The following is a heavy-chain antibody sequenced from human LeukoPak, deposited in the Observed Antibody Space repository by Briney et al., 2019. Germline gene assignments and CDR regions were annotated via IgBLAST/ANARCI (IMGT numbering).Heavy chain of an antibody. V-gene: IGHV3-21*01. D-gene: IGHD4-23*01. Sequence: GGSLRLSCAASGFTFNMYTMYWVRQAPGKGLEWVSSISSSTTYIYYADSVKGRFTISRDNVKNSLSLQMNSLRDEDTAVYYCARVDNYGGNPPDYWGQGTLVTVSS. CDR2: ISSSTTYI. CDR1: GFTFNMYT. J-gene: IGHJ4*02. CDR3: ARVDNYGGNPPDY.